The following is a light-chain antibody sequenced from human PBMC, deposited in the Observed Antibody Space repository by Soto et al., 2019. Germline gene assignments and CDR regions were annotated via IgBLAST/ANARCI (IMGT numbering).Light chain of an antibody. Sequence: QSALTQPASVSGSPGQSITISCTGTSSDVGAYNYVSWYQCHPGKAPQLIIYGVNSRPSGIPNRFSGSKSANTASLTISGLQAKDETDYYSGSYQTRGTVLFGGGTRLTV. CDR1: SSDVGAYNY. CDR3: GSYQTRGTVL. J-gene: IGLJ3*02. CDR2: GVN. V-gene: IGLV2-14*03.